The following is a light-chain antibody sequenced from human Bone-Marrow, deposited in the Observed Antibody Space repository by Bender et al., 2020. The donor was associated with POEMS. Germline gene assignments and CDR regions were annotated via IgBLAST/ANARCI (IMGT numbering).Light chain of an antibody. CDR3: CSYADGSNLV. CDR2: DVV. V-gene: IGLV2-11*01. Sequence: QSALTQPRSVSGSPGQSVSISCTGTTNDVGSYKFVSWYQQNPGKAPKLIIYDVVKRPSGVPDRFSGSKSGNTASLTISGLQVEDEAEYYCCSYADGSNLVFGGGTKVTVL. J-gene: IGLJ2*01. CDR1: TNDVGSYKF.